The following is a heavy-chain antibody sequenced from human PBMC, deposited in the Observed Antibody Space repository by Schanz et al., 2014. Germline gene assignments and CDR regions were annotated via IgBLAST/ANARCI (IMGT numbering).Heavy chain of an antibody. CDR1: GFTFSDHF. V-gene: IGHV3-72*01. Sequence: VQLVESGGGVVRPGRSLRLSCATSGFTFSDHFMDWVRQAPGKGLEWVGHSRNKGHSYTSEYAASVKGRFTISRDDSRNSLYLQMSSLKTEDTAVYYCVRLDVHDYWGQGTLVTVSA. CDR2: SRNKGHSYTS. D-gene: IGHD3-16*01. J-gene: IGHJ4*02. CDR3: VRLDVHDY.